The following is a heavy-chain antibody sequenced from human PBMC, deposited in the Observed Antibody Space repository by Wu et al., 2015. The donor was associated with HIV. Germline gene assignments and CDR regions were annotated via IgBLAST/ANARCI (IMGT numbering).Heavy chain of an antibody. CDR1: GGSFTNYY. CDR2: INHSGST. J-gene: IGHJ6*03. V-gene: IGHV4-34*01. Sequence: QVQLQQWGAGLLKPSETLSLTCAVYGGSFTNYYWSWIRQPPGKGLQWIGEINHSGSTNYNPSLKSRVTISVDTSKNQFSLKLRSVTAADTALYYCSRANVLRSAGDYYYYYMDVWAKGTTLIVSS. CDR3: SRANVLRSAGDYYYYYMDV. D-gene: IGHD2-15*01.